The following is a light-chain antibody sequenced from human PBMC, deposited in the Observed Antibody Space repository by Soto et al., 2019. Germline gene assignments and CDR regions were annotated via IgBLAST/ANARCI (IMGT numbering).Light chain of an antibody. V-gene: IGKV1-39*01. CDR1: QSISTY. Sequence: DIQMTQSPPSLSASVGDSITITCRASQSISTYLNWYRQKPGKAPELLIFATSGLQRGVPSRFSGSGSGTDFTLTISSLQPGDFETYYCQQTYSLPHTFGGGTKV. CDR2: ATS. CDR3: QQTYSLPHT. J-gene: IGKJ4*01.